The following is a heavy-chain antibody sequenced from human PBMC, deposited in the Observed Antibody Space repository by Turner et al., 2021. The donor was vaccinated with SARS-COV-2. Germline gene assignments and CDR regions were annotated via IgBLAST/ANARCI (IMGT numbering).Heavy chain of an antibody. Sequence: QGQLQDSAPGLVKPSQTLSLTCTVSGGSISSGGYYWSWIRQHPGKGLEWIGNSYYSGSTYYNSSRKSRVTISADTYKTQFSLKLSSVTAADKAVYYCAGQLWLRGAFDIWGQGTMVTVSS. CDR2: SYYSGST. CDR3: AGQLWLRGAFDI. CDR1: GGSISSGGYY. D-gene: IGHD5-18*01. V-gene: IGHV4-31*03. J-gene: IGHJ3*02.